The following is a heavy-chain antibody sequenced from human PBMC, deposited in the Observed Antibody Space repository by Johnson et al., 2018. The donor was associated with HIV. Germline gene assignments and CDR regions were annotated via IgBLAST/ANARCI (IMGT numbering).Heavy chain of an antibody. CDR3: ARETGDDAFDI. V-gene: IGHV3-30*04. Sequence: QVLLLESGGGVVQPGRSLRLSCAASGFTFSSYAMHWVRQAPGKGLEWVAVISYDGSNKYYADSVKGRFTISRDNSKNTLYLQMNSLRAEDTAVYYCARETGDDAFDIWGQGTMVTVSS. D-gene: IGHD7-27*01. J-gene: IGHJ3*02. CDR2: ISYDGSNK. CDR1: GFTFSSYA.